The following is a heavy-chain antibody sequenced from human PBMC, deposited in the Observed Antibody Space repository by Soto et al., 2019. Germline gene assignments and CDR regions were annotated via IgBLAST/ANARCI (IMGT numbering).Heavy chain of an antibody. Sequence: PVGSLILSCAASGFTFNNYWMNWVRQAPGKGLEWVANIKEDGSDKHYVDSVKGRFTISRDNPKNSLFLQMNSLRAEDTAVYYCVTDRDYSKAYWGQGTLVTVSS. V-gene: IGHV3-7*01. J-gene: IGHJ4*02. CDR2: IKEDGSDK. CDR3: VTDRDYSKAY. CDR1: GFTFNNYW. D-gene: IGHD4-4*01.